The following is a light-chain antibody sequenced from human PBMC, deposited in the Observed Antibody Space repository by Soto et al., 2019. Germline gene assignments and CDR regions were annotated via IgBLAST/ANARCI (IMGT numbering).Light chain of an antibody. V-gene: IGLV3-21*02. CDR1: NIGSKS. J-gene: IGLJ3*02. CDR3: QVWDSSSDHPV. Sequence: SYELTQPPSVSVAPGQTARIACGGNNIGSKSVHWYQQKPGKAPILVVYDDSDRPSGIPERLSGSNSGNTATLTIRRVEAGDEADYYCQVWDSSSDHPVFGGGTKLTVL. CDR2: DDS.